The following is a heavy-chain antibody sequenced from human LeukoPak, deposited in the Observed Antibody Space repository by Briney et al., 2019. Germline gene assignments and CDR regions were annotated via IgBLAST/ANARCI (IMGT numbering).Heavy chain of an antibody. CDR1: GFTFTNFG. V-gene: IGHV3-23*01. J-gene: IGHJ3*02. CDR3: ARRAKPITMIQGDAFDI. D-gene: IGHD3-22*01. Sequence: GGSLRLSCAASGFTFTNFGMSWVRQAPGKGLDWVSAISGSGGSTHYADSVTGRFTISRDNSKNTLYLQMNSLRAEDTAVYYCARRAKPITMIQGDAFDIWGQGTMVTVSS. CDR2: ISGSGGST.